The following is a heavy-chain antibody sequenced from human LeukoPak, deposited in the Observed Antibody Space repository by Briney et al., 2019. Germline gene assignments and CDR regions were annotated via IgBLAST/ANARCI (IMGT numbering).Heavy chain of an antibody. Sequence: SETLSLTCTVSGGSISSYHWSWIRQPPGEGLEWIGYIYYSGSTNYNPSLKSRVTISVDTSKNQFSLKLSSVTAADTAVYYCARVLWFRELLADAFDIWGQGTMVTVSS. V-gene: IGHV4-59*01. CDR2: IYYSGST. CDR3: ARVLWFRELLADAFDI. D-gene: IGHD3-10*01. J-gene: IGHJ3*02. CDR1: GGSISSYH.